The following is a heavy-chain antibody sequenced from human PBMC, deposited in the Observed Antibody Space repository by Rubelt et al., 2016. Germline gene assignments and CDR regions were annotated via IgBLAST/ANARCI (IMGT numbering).Heavy chain of an antibody. Sequence: QVQLVESGGGVVQPGRSLRLSCAASGFTFSSYAMHWVRQAPGKGLEWVAVISFDGSDKYYADSVKGRFTISRDNSKNTLYLQMNSLRAEDTAVYYCARASSVNRFDYWGQGTLVTVSS. V-gene: IGHV3-30*04. CDR2: ISFDGSDK. CDR3: ARASSVNRFDY. CDR1: GFTFSSYA. D-gene: IGHD1-14*01. J-gene: IGHJ4*02.